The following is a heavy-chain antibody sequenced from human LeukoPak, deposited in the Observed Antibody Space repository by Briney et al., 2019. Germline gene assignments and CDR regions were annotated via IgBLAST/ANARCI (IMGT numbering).Heavy chain of an antibody. CDR2: INTNTGNP. J-gene: IGHJ3*02. V-gene: IGHV7-4-1*02. CDR3: ARDADDYGDYEDAFDI. CDR1: GYTFTSYA. Sequence: GASVKVSCKASGYTFTSYAMNWVRQAPGQGLEWMGWINTNTGNPTYAQGFTGRFVFSLDTSVSTAYLQISSLKAEDTAVYYCARDADDYGDYEDAFDIWGQGTMVTVSS. D-gene: IGHD4-17*01.